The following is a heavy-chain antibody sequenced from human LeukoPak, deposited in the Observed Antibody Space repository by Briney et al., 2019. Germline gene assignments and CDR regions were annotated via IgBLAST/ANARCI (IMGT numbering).Heavy chain of an antibody. CDR2: IYYSGST. Sequence: SETLSLTCTVSGGSISSYYRSWIRQPPGKGLEWIGYIYYSGSTNYNPSLKSRVTISVDTSKNQFSLKLSSVTAADTAVYYCARVRGSGSYSDYWGQGTLVTVSS. CDR1: GGSISSYY. CDR3: ARVRGSGSYSDY. J-gene: IGHJ4*02. V-gene: IGHV4-59*01. D-gene: IGHD3-10*01.